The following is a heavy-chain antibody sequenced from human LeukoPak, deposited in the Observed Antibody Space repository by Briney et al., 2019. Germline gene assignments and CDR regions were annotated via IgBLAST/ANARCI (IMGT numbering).Heavy chain of an antibody. D-gene: IGHD1-1*01. V-gene: IGHV3-21*01. CDR3: ARALTTLTYEGY. CDR2: ISGSNSYI. J-gene: IGHJ4*02. CDR1: GFTFSSYT. Sequence: GGSLRLSCAASGFTFSSYTMHWIRQAPGKGLEWVSSISGSNSYIFYADSVKGRFTVSGDNAKDSLYLQMNSLRAEDTAVYYCARALTTLTYEGYWGQGTLVTVPS.